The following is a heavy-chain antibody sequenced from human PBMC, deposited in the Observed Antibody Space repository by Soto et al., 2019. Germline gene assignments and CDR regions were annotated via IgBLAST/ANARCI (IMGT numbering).Heavy chain of an antibody. CDR1: GFTFSSYS. D-gene: IGHD5-12*01. Sequence: PGGSLRLSCAASGFTFSSYSMNWVLQAPGKGLEWVSSISSSSSYIYYADSVKGRFTISRDNAKNSLYLQMNSLRAEDTAVYYCARGRKGEMATKRYYYYYGMDVWGQGTTVTVSS. V-gene: IGHV3-21*01. J-gene: IGHJ6*02. CDR3: ARGRKGEMATKRYYYYYGMDV. CDR2: ISSSSSYI.